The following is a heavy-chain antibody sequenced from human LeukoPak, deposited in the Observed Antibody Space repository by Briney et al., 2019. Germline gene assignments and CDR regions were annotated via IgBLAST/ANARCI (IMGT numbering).Heavy chain of an antibody. J-gene: IGHJ4*02. V-gene: IGHV3-43*02. Sequence: GGSLRLSCAASGFTFDDYAMHWVRQAPEKGLEWVSLISGDGGSTYYADSVKGRFTISRDNSKNSLYLQMNSLRTEDTALYYCAKVPRYCSGGSCYSGIFDYWGQGTLVTVSS. CDR1: GFTFDDYA. CDR3: AKVPRYCSGGSCYSGIFDY. CDR2: ISGDGGST. D-gene: IGHD2-15*01.